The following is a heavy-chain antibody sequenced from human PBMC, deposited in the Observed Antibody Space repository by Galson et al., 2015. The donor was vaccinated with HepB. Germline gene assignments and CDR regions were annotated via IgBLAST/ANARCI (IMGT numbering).Heavy chain of an antibody. CDR2: INGALTIT. CDR3: VRENIAASMDV. Sequence: SLRLSCAASGFTFSNYWMHWVRQAPGKGLVWVSRINGALTITNYADSVKGQFTISRDNARNTLYPQMNSLRVEDTAVYYCVRENIAASMDVWGKGTTVTVSS. CDR1: GFTFSNYW. D-gene: IGHD6-13*01. V-gene: IGHV3-74*01. J-gene: IGHJ6*03.